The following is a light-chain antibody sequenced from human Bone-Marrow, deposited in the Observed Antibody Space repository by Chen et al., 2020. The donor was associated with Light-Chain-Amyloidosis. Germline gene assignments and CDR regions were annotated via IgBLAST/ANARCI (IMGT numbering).Light chain of an antibody. CDR3: QSYDIAKV. CDR1: SGYIASNY. J-gene: IGLJ2*01. Sequence: NFVLIQPHSVSESPGKTVTISCTRSSGYIASNYVHWYQQRPRRSPTIVIYEDNQRPSGVPDRFSGSIDRSSNSASLTISGLKTEDEGDYYCQSYDIAKVFGGGTKVTVL. CDR2: EDN. V-gene: IGLV6-57*01.